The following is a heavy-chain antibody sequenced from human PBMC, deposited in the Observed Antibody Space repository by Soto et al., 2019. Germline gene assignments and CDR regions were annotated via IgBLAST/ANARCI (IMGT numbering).Heavy chain of an antibody. D-gene: IGHD2-8*01. J-gene: IGHJ6*02. CDR2: IIPIFGTA. Sequence: SVKVSCKASGGTFSSYAISWVRQAPGQGLEWMGGIIPIFGTANYAQKFQGRVTITADESTSTAYMELSSLRSEDTAVYYCASCIFAPAWDYYGMDVWGQGTTVTVSS. CDR3: ASCIFAPAWDYYGMDV. CDR1: GGTFSSYA. V-gene: IGHV1-69*13.